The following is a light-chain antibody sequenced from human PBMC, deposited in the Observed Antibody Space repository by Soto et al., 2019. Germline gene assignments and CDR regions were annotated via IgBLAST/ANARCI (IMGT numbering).Light chain of an antibody. CDR3: PKYNGSAGT. CDR1: QGISNY. V-gene: IGKV1-27*01. Sequence: EIPMTQSPSSLSASVGDRVTITCRASQGISNYLAWYHQQPGKGPKLLIYVAYTLQSGVPCMFSGSGSGTDFTLTISSLQPEYVGSYYCPKYNGSAGTLGQWTKVEIK. CDR2: VAY. J-gene: IGKJ1*01.